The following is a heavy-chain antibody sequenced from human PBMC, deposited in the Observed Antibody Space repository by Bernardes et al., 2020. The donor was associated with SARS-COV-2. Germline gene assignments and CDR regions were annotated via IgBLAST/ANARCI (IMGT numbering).Heavy chain of an antibody. CDR2: IRSKAYGGTT. V-gene: IGHV3-49*03. D-gene: IGHD3-9*01. J-gene: IGHJ4*02. Sequence: GGSLRLSCTASGFTFGDYAISWFRQAPGKGLEWVGFIRSKAYGGTTEYAASVKGRFTISRDDSKSIAYLQMNSLKTEDTAVYYCTRGPHYYDILTGPIDYWGQGTLVTVSS. CDR1: GFTFGDYA. CDR3: TRGPHYYDILTGPIDY.